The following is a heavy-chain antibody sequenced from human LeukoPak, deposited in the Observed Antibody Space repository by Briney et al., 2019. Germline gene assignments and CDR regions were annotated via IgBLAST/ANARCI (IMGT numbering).Heavy chain of an antibody. CDR1: GFTFSRYW. Sequence: GGSQRLSCAASGFTFSRYWMHWVRQAPGKGLEWVGRIKSSTDGGTIDYAAPVKGRFTISRDDSKNTLHLEMNSLKTEDTAVYYCSTDRPKSVNYYNAFDTWGQGTMVTVSS. D-gene: IGHD1-26*01. V-gene: IGHV3-15*07. CDR3: STDRPKSVNYYNAFDT. J-gene: IGHJ3*02. CDR2: IKSSTDGGTI.